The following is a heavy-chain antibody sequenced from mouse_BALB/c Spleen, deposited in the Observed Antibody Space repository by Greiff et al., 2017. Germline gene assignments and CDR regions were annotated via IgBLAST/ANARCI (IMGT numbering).Heavy chain of an antibody. CDR3: ARGGFITTATGAMDY. V-gene: IGHV5-6-5*01. D-gene: IGHD1-2*01. CDR1: GFTFSSYA. Sequence: DVMLVESGGGLVKPGGSLKLSCAASGFTFSSYAMSWVRQTPEKRLEWVASISSGGSTYYPDSVKGRFTISRDNARNILYLQMSSLRSEDTAMYYCARGGFITTATGAMDYWGQGTSVTVSS. J-gene: IGHJ4*01. CDR2: ISSGGST.